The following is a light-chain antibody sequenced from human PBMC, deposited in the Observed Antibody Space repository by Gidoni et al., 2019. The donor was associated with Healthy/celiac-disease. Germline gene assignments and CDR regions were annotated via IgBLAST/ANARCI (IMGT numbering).Light chain of an antibody. J-gene: IGKJ2*01. Sequence: EIVLTQSPGTLSLSPGERATLSCRASQSVSSSYLAWYQQKPGQAPRLLIHGASSRATGIPDRFSGSGSGTDFTLTISRLEPEDFAVYYCQQYGSSPHTFGHXTKLGIK. CDR2: GAS. V-gene: IGKV3-20*01. CDR3: QQYGSSPHT. CDR1: QSVSSSY.